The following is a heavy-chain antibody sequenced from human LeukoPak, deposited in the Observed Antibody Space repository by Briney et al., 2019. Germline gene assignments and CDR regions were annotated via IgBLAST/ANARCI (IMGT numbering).Heavy chain of an antibody. Sequence: GASVKVSCKASGYTFTGYYMHWVRQAPGQGLEWMGWINPNSGGTNYAQKFQGRVTMTRDTSISAAYMELSRLRSDDTAVYYCARIPQGYYDSSGQFHQPYYFDYWGQGTLVTVSS. CDR2: INPNSGGT. CDR3: ARIPQGYYDSSGQFHQPYYFDY. CDR1: GYTFTGYY. V-gene: IGHV1-2*02. D-gene: IGHD3-22*01. J-gene: IGHJ4*02.